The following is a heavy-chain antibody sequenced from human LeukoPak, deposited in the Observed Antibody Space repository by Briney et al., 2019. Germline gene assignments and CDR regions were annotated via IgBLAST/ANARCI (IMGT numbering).Heavy chain of an antibody. D-gene: IGHD2-15*01. CDR1: GFTVSSNY. Sequence: GGSLRLSCAASGFTVSSNYMSWVRQAPGKGLEWVSVIYSGGSTYYADSVKGRFTISRDNSKNTLYLQMNSLRAEDTAVYYCAREIGYCSGGSCYPKYYYYYMDVWGKGTTVTISS. V-gene: IGHV3-66*01. J-gene: IGHJ6*03. CDR3: AREIGYCSGGSCYPKYYYYYMDV. CDR2: IYSGGST.